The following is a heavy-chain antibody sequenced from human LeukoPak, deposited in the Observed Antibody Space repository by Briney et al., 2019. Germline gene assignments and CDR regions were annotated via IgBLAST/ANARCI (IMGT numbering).Heavy chain of an antibody. D-gene: IGHD2-2*01. Sequence: SETLSLTCTVSGGSISNYYWSWIRQPPGKGLEWIGYIYYSGSTIYTPSLKSRVTISVDASKNQFSLKLNSVTAADTAVYYCARDEGFCTSTSCQGSWFDPWGQGTLVTVSS. J-gene: IGHJ5*02. CDR2: IYYSGST. V-gene: IGHV4-59*01. CDR3: ARDEGFCTSTSCQGSWFDP. CDR1: GGSISNYY.